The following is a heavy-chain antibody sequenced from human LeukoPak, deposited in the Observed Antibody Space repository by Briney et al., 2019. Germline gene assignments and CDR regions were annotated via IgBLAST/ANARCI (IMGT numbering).Heavy chain of an antibody. Sequence: PGGSLRLSCAASGFTVSSNYMSWVRQAPGKGLEWVSVMYSGGKTYYADSVKGRFTISRDNSKNTLYLQMNSLRADDTAIYYCARNQQLGGHSYYYYGMDVWGQGTTVTVSS. D-gene: IGHD3-16*01. V-gene: IGHV3-53*01. CDR1: GFTVSSNY. CDR3: ARNQQLGGHSYYYYGMDV. J-gene: IGHJ6*02. CDR2: MYSGGKT.